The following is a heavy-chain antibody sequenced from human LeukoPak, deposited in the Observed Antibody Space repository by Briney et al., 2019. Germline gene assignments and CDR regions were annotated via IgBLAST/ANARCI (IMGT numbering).Heavy chain of an antibody. CDR2: ISSSGSTI. D-gene: IGHD4-17*01. CDR3: ARLPQEGGDYVFLFFDY. V-gene: IGHV3-11*04. Sequence: PGGSLRLSCAASGFTISDYYMSWIRQAPGKGLEWISYISSSGSTIYYADSVKGRFTISRDNAKNSLYLQMNSLRAEDTAVYYCARLPQEGGDYVFLFFDYWGQGTLVTVSS. CDR1: GFTISDYY. J-gene: IGHJ4*02.